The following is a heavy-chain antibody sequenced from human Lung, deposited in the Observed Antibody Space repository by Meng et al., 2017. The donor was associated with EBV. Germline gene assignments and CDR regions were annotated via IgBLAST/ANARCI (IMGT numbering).Heavy chain of an antibody. CDR3: ARVEVGITSGDY. V-gene: IGHV1-18*01. J-gene: IGHJ4*02. Sequence: PGPAAGEVKKTRTSTLISCNSSVSTVTNYGITWGRQAPGQGLEWMGWINAYNGDTNYAQTLQGRVTMTTDTSTSTAYMELRSLRSDDTAVYYCARVEVGITSGDYWGQGTLVTVSS. CDR1: VSTVTNYG. D-gene: IGHD1-26*01. CDR2: INAYNGDT.